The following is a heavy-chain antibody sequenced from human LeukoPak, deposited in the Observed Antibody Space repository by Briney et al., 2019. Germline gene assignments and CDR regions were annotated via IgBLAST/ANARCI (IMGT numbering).Heavy chain of an antibody. J-gene: IGHJ3*02. CDR3: ARDRGSGSYYTHDAFDI. CDR1: GGSFSSYY. CDR2: IYTSGST. Sequence: SETLSLTCAVCGGSFSSYYWSWIRQPAGKGLEWIGRIYTSGSTNYNPSLKSRVTMSVDTSKNQFSLKLSSVTAADTAVYYCARDRGSGSYYTHDAFDIWGQGTMVTVSS. D-gene: IGHD3-10*01. V-gene: IGHV4-4*07.